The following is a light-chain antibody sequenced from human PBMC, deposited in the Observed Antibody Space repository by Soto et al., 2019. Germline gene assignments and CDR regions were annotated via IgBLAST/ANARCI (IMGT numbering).Light chain of an antibody. CDR2: SND. V-gene: IGLV1-44*01. CDR1: SSNIGSNI. J-gene: IGLJ1*01. CDR3: AAWDDSLNGLYV. Sequence: QSVVTQPPSASGTPGQRVTISCSGSSSNIGSNIVNWYQHLPGTAPKLLIYSNDQRPSGVPDRFSGSKSGTSASLAISGLQSEDEADYYCAAWDDSLNGLYVFGTGTQLTVL.